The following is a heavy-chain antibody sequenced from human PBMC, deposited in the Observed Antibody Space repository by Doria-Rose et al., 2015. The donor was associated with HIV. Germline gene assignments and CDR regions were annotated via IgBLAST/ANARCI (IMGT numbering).Heavy chain of an antibody. CDR3: ARIKSSRWYHKYYFDF. D-gene: IGHD6-13*01. V-gene: IGHV2-26*01. Sequence: GPVLVKPTETLTLTCTVSGVSLSSPGMGVSWIRQPPGKALERLANIFSDDERSYKTSLKSRLTISRGTSKSQVVLTMTDMGPVDTATYYCARIKSSRWYHKYYFDFWGQGTLVIVSA. CDR2: IFSDDER. CDR1: GVSLSSPGMG. J-gene: IGHJ4*02.